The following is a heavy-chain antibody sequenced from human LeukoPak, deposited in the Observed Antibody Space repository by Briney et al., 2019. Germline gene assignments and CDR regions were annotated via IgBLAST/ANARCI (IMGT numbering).Heavy chain of an antibody. CDR2: IYIGGSI. CDR1: GFTVSNNY. D-gene: IGHD3-16*01. Sequence: PGGSLRLSCAASGFTVSNNYMSWVRQVPGKGLEWVPIIYIGGSIYYADSVKGRFTISRDNSKNTLSLQMNSLRAEDTAVYYCAGGVRRYYFDYWGQGTLVTVSS. J-gene: IGHJ4*02. V-gene: IGHV3-53*01. CDR3: AGGVRRYYFDY.